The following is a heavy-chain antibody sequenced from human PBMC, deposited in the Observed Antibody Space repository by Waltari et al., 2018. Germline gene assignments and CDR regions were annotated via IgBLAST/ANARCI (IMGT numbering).Heavy chain of an antibody. J-gene: IGHJ5*02. CDR3: AREGQRGYSYDWFDP. V-gene: IGHV1-3*01. CDR2: INAGNGNT. D-gene: IGHD5-18*01. CDR1: GYTFTSYA. Sequence: QVQLVQSGAEVKKPGASVKVSCTASGYTFTSYAMHWVRHAPGQRLEWMGWINAGNGNTKYSQKFQGRVTITRDTSASTAYMELSSLRSEDTAVYYCAREGQRGYSYDWFDPWGQGTLVTVSS.